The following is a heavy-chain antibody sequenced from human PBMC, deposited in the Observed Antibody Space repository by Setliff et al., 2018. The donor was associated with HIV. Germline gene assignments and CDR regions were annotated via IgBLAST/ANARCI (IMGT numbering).Heavy chain of an antibody. V-gene: IGHV5-51*01. J-gene: IGHJ3*02. CDR3: ARQGYSYGYPDAFDI. CDR2: IYPGDSVT. CDR1: GYTFTNYW. D-gene: IGHD5-18*01. Sequence: PGESLKISCRASGYTFTNYWIGWVRQMPGKGLEWIGVIYPGDSVTRYSPSFQGQVTISADKSISTAYLQWSSLKASDTAMYFCARQGYSYGYPDAFDIWGQGTMVTVSS.